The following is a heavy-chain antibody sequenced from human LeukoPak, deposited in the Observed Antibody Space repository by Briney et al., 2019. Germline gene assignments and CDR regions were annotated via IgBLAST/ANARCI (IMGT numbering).Heavy chain of an antibody. V-gene: IGHV1-8*01. CDR2: MNPNSGNT. CDR1: GYTFASYD. CDR3: ARSMRYDDSSDY. Sequence: ASVKVSCKASGYTFASYDINWVRQATGQGLEWMGWMNPNSGNTGYAQKFQGRVTMTRNTSISTAYMELSSLRSEDTAVYYCARSMRYDDSSDYWGQGTLVIVSS. D-gene: IGHD3-22*01. J-gene: IGHJ4*02.